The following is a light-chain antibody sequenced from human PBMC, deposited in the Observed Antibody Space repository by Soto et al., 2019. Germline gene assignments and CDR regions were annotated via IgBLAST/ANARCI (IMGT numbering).Light chain of an antibody. Sequence: QSVLTQPHSASGTPGQRVTISCSGSSSNIGSNYVFWYQQLPGTAPKLLVYSNNQRPSGVPDRFSGPKSGTSASLAISGLRSEDEADYYCAAWDDSLSVWVFAGGTKLTVL. CDR2: SNN. CDR1: SSNIGSNY. V-gene: IGLV1-47*02. J-gene: IGLJ3*02. CDR3: AAWDDSLSVWV.